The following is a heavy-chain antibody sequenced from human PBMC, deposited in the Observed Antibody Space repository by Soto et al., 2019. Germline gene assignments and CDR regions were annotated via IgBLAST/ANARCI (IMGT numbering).Heavy chain of an antibody. J-gene: IGHJ4*02. CDR3: AKGGTYYDFWSGYYPSFDY. Sequence: QVQLVESGGGVVQPGRSLRLSCAASEFTFSSYGMHWVRQAPGKGLEWVAVISYDGSNKYYADSVKGRFTISRDNSKNTRYLQMDILRAEDTAVYYCAKGGTYYDFWSGYYPSFDYWGQGTLVTVSS. D-gene: IGHD3-3*01. V-gene: IGHV3-30*18. CDR2: ISYDGSNK. CDR1: EFTFSSYG.